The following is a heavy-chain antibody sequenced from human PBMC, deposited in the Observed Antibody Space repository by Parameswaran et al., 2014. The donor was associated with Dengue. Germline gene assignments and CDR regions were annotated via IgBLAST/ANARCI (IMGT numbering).Heavy chain of an antibody. V-gene: IGHV4-34*01. CDR2: INHSGST. CDR3: ARVRGYSGYDSRRRGYYYYGMDV. D-gene: IGHD5-12*01. Sequence: WIRQPPGKGLEWIGEINHSGSTNYNPSLKSRVTISVDTSKNQFSLKLSSVTAADTAVYYCARVRGYSGYDSRRRGYYYYGMDVWGQGTTVTVSS. J-gene: IGHJ6*02.